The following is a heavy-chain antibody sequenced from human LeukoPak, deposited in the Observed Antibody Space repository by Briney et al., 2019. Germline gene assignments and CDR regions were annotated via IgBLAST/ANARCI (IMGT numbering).Heavy chain of an antibody. D-gene: IGHD3-22*01. CDR1: GGSISSGSYY. CDR2: IYTSGST. V-gene: IGHV4-61*02. CDR3: ARSVDSLLNFDY. Sequence: SETLSLTCTVSGGSISSGSYYWSWIRQPAGKGLEWIGRIYTSGSTNYNPSLKSRVTISVDTSKNQFSLKLSSVTAADTAVYYCARSVDSLLNFDYWGQGTLVTVSS. J-gene: IGHJ4*02.